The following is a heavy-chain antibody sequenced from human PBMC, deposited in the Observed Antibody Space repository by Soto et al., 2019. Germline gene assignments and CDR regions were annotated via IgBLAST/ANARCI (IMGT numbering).Heavy chain of an antibody. J-gene: IGHJ6*02. V-gene: IGHV4-31*01. CDR3: ARGLSIADLYFGRDV. CDR1: GGSISSGGYY. CDR2: NYYSGIT. Sequence: QVQLQESGPGLVKPSQTLSLTCTVSGGSISSGGYYWTWIRQHPGKGLEWIGYNYYSGITYYNPSLKSLFIXTXXXSXXQLSMKLSSVTASETAVYYCARGLSIADLYFGRDVWGQGTTITVS. D-gene: IGHD6-6*01.